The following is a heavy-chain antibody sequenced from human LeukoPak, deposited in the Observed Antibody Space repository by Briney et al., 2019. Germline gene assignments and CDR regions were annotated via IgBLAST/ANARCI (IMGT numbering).Heavy chain of an antibody. Sequence: NHGESLKISCKGSGYSFSNYWIGWVRQMPGKGLEWMGIIYPGDSDVRYSPSFQGQVTISADKSISTAYLQWSSLQASDTAMYYCARQGYNSTWDRYLAYWGQGTQVTLSS. V-gene: IGHV5-51*01. CDR1: GYSFSNYW. CDR3: ARQGYNSTWDRYLAY. J-gene: IGHJ4*02. CDR2: IYPGDSDV. D-gene: IGHD6-13*01.